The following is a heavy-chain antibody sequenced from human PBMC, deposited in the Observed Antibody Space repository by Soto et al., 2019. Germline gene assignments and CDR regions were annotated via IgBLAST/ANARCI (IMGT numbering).Heavy chain of an antibody. J-gene: IGHJ2*01. CDR1: GYTFTSYG. Sequence: QVQLVQSGAEVKKPGASVKVSCKASGYTFTSYGISWVRQAPGHGLEWMGWISASNGNTNYAQKLQGRVTMTTDTSTSTAYMELRGLRPDGTAVYYGARANDYGDYTPGWYFVLWGRGTLVTVSS. CDR3: ARANDYGDYTPGWYFVL. V-gene: IGHV1-18*01. D-gene: IGHD4-17*01. CDR2: ISASNGNT.